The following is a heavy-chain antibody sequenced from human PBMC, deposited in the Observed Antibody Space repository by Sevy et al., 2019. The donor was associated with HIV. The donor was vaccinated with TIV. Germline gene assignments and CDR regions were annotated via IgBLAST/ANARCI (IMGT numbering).Heavy chain of an antibody. J-gene: IGHJ4*02. CDR2: MYHSGST. Sequence: SETLSLTCAVSGYSISSGFYWGWIRQPPGKGLEWIVLMYHSGSTYYNLSLQSRVTISVDTSKNQFSLELTSVTAADTAVYYCARLGIAVAGYFDYWGQGTLVTVSS. V-gene: IGHV4-38-2*01. CDR3: ARLGIAVAGYFDY. D-gene: IGHD6-19*01. CDR1: GYSISSGFY.